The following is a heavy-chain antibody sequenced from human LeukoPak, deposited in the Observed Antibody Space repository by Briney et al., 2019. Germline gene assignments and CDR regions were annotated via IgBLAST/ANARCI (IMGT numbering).Heavy chain of an antibody. CDR2: IYTSGST. Sequence: PSETLSLTCTVSGGSISSYYWSWIRQPPGKGLEWIGYIYTSGSTNYNPSLKSRVTISVDTSKNQFSLKLSSVTAADTAVYYCARVKHYYDSSGYLDYWGQGTLVTVSS. V-gene: IGHV4-4*09. D-gene: IGHD3-22*01. J-gene: IGHJ4*02. CDR1: GGSISSYY. CDR3: ARVKHYYDSSGYLDY.